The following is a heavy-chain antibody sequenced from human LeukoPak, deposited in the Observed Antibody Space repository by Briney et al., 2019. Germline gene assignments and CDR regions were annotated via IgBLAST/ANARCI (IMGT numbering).Heavy chain of an antibody. J-gene: IGHJ6*02. V-gene: IGHV3-30*04. D-gene: IGHD1-1*01. CDR1: GFTFSSYA. Sequence: GRSLRLSCAASGFTFSSYAMHWVRQAPGKGLEWVAVISYDGSNKYYADSVKGRFTISRGNAKNTLFLQMNSLRAEDTAVYYCARRGTGHGMDVWGQGTTVIVSS. CDR2: ISYDGSNK. CDR3: ARRGTGHGMDV.